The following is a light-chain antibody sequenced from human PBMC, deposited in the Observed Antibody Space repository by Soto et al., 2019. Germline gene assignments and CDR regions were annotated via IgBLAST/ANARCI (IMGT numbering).Light chain of an antibody. CDR2: WAS. Sequence: DIVMTQSPDSLAVSLGERATINCKSSQSVLYSSNNKNYLAWYQQKPGQAPKLLIHWASTRESGVPDRFSGSGSGTDFTLTVRSLQAEDVAVYFCQQYYSTPRTFGGGTKVEIK. CDR3: QQYYSTPRT. J-gene: IGKJ4*01. CDR1: QSVLYSSNNKNY. V-gene: IGKV4-1*01.